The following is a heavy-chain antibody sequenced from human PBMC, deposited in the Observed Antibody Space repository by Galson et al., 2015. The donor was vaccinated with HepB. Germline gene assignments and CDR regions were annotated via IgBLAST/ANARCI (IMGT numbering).Heavy chain of an antibody. J-gene: IGHJ4*02. CDR2: ISTTSITI. V-gene: IGHV3-48*01. D-gene: IGHD3-22*01. CDR1: GFTFSDYN. CDR3: VRQGSYFDSTGHYDVPYFDY. Sequence: SLRLSCAASGFTFSDYNMHWVRQAPGKGLEWISYISTTSITIYYADSVKGRFTISRDNAKNSLYLQMNSLRVEDTAVYYCVRQGSYFDSTGHYDVPYFDYVFQLTLGTVYS.